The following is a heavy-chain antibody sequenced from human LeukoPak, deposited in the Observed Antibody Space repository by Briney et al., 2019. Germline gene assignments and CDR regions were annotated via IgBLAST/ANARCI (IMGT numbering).Heavy chain of an antibody. CDR2: FDPEDGET. CDR3: ARDPPSSIAGRPIFDY. V-gene: IGHV1-24*01. CDR1: GYTLTDLS. Sequence: ASVKVSCKVSGYTLTDLSMHWVRQAPGKGLEWMGGFDPEDGETIYAQKFQGRVIMTEDTSTDTAYMELSRLTSDDTAVYYCARDPPSSIAGRPIFDYWGQGTLVTVSS. D-gene: IGHD6-6*01. J-gene: IGHJ4*02.